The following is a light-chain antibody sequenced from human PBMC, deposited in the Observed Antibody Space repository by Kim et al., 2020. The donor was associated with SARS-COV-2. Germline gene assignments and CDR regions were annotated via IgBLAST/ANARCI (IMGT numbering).Light chain of an antibody. CDR3: QAWDSSTVV. J-gene: IGLJ2*01. Sequence: LSPGQTASITCSGDKLGDKYTCWYQQKPGQSPVLVIYQDSKRPSGIPERFSGSNSGNTATLTISGTQAMDEADYYCQAWDSSTVVFGGGTQLTVL. CDR1: KLGDKY. V-gene: IGLV3-1*01. CDR2: QDS.